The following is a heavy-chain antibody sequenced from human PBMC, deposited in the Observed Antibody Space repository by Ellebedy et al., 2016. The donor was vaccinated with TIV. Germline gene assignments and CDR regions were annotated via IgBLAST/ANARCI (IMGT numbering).Heavy chain of an antibody. V-gene: IGHV2-26*01. CDR3: VRALKYCGGDCTYKFDF. J-gene: IGHJ4*02. CDR1: GFSLTNIIMG. Sequence: SGPTLVKPKETLTLTCTVPGFSLTNIIMGVSWIRQPPGKALEWLAHIFSNDERSYSTSLEARLSISKDTAKSQVVLTVANMDPVDTATYYCVRALKYCGGDCTYKFDFWGQGALVTVSS. D-gene: IGHD2-21*02. CDR2: IFSNDER.